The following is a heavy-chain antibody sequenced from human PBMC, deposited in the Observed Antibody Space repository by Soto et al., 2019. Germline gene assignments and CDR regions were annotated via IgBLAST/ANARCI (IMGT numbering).Heavy chain of an antibody. J-gene: IGHJ4*02. V-gene: IGHV2-5*02. CDR3: AYSRYTGSGVDY. D-gene: IGHD3-10*01. CDR1: GFSLSTSGVG. Sequence: QITLKESGPTLVKPTQTLTLTCTFSGFSLSTSGVGVGWIRQPPGKALEWLALIYWDDDKRYSPSLKSILTITKDTSKNQVVLTMTNMDPVDTATYYCAYSRYTGSGVDYWGQGTLVTGSS. CDR2: IYWDDDK.